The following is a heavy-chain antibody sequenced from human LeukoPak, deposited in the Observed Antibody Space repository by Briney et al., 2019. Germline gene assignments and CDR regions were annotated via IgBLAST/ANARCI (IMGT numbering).Heavy chain of an antibody. CDR1: GGTFSSYA. D-gene: IGHD6-13*01. CDR3: ARARHRLYSPSWAMDV. Sequence: ASVKVSCKASGGTFSSYAISWVRQAPGQRLEWMGWINAGNSNTKSSQKFQDRVTITRDTSASTVYMELSSLRSEDTAVYYCARARHRLYSPSWAMDVWGQGTTVTVSS. J-gene: IGHJ6*02. CDR2: INAGNSNT. V-gene: IGHV1-3*01.